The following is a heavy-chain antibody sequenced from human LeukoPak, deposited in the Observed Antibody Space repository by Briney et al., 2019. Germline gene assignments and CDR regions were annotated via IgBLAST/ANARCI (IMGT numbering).Heavy chain of an antibody. CDR1: GFTFDDYA. V-gene: IGHV3-9*01. D-gene: IGHD3-10*01. J-gene: IGHJ6*02. CDR2: ISWNSGSI. Sequence: GRSLRLSCAASGFTFDDYAMHWVRQAPGKGLERVSGISWNSGSIGYADSVKGRFTISRDNAKTSLYLQMNSLRAEDTALYYCAKAWGVVLGGMDVWGQGTTVTVSS. CDR3: AKAWGVVLGGMDV.